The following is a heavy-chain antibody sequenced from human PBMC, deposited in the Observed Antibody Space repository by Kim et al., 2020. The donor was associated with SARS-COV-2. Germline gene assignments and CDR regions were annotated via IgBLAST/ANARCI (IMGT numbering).Heavy chain of an antibody. CDR3: AREGKYSSSSGAVDI. D-gene: IGHD6-6*01. V-gene: IGHV4-39*07. J-gene: IGHJ3*02. Sequence: PSLKSRVTISVDTSKDQFSLKLSSVTAADTAVYYCAREGKYSSSSGAVDIWGQGTMVTVSS.